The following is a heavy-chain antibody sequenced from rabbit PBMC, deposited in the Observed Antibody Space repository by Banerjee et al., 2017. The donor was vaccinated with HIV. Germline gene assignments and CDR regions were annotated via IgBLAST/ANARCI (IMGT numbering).Heavy chain of an antibody. CDR1: GFSFSNKYV. CDR3: ARDYINGYIDYVFNL. J-gene: IGHJ4*01. D-gene: IGHD6-1*01. CDR2: INTSSGTN. Sequence: QEQLEESGGDLVKPEGSLTVTCTASGFSFSNKYVMCWVRQAPGKGLEWIACINTSSGTNVYATWAKARFSTYKTSSTTVTLQMTSLTAADTATYFFARDYINGYIDYVFNLWGLGTLVTVS. V-gene: IGHV1S45*01.